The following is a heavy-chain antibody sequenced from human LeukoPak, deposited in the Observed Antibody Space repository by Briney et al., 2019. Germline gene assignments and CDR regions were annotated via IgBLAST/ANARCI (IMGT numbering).Heavy chain of an antibody. CDR1: GFTFSGSP. J-gene: IGHJ4*02. CDR2: IRGKADNYAT. CDR3: TQNNY. Sequence: PGTSLRLSCAASGFTFSGSPILWVRQASGKGLEWVGRIRGKADNYATAYAASVQGRCTISRDDSQNTAYLQLNSLKTEDTAVYYCTQNNYWGQGALVTVSS. V-gene: IGHV3-73*01.